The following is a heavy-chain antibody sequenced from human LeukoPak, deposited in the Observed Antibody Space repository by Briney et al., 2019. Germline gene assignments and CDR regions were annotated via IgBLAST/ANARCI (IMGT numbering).Heavy chain of an antibody. J-gene: IGHJ5*02. Sequence: GSLRLSCAASGLTFSNYAMNWVRQAPGKGLEWIGYIYYSGSTNYNPSLKSRVTISVDTSKNQFSLKLSSVAAADTAVYYCARHGASSSWYVRWFDPWGQGTLVTVSS. CDR2: IYYSGST. D-gene: IGHD6-13*01. V-gene: IGHV4-59*08. CDR3: ARHGASSSWYVRWFDP. CDR1: GLTFSNYA.